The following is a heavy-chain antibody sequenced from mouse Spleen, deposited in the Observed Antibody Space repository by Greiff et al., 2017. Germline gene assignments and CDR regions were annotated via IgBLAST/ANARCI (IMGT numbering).Heavy chain of an antibody. CDR2: INYDGSST. CDR3: ARDYGSRFDY. J-gene: IGHJ2*01. V-gene: IGHV5-16*01. Sequence: EVKLVESEGGLVQPGSSMKLSCTASGFTFSDYYMAWVRQVPEKGLEWVANINYDGSSTYYLDSLKSRFIISRDNAKNILYLQMSSLKSEDTATYYCARDYGSRFDYWGQGTTLTVSS. CDR1: GFTFSDYY. D-gene: IGHD1-1*01.